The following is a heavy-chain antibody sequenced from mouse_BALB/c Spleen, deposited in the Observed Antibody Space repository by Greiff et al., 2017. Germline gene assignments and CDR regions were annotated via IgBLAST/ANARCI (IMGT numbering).Heavy chain of an antibody. J-gene: IGHJ4*01. V-gene: IGHV5-12-1*01. CDR2: ISSGGGST. CDR1: GFAFSSYD. CDR3: ARHYYGSYYYAMDY. Sequence: DVQLVESGGGLVKPGGSLKLSCAASGFAFSSYDMSWVRQTPEKRLEWVAYISSGGGSTYYPDTVKGRFTISRDNAKNTLYLQMSSLKSEDTAMYYCARHYYGSYYYAMDYWGQGTSVTVSS. D-gene: IGHD1-2*01.